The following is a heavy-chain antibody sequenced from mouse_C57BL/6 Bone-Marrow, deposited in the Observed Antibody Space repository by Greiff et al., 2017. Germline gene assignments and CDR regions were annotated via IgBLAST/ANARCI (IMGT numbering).Heavy chain of an antibody. CDR1: GYTFTTYW. Sequence: VQLQQSGAELVKPGASVKLSCKASGYTFTTYWMHWVKQRPGQGLEWIGYINPSSGYTKYNQKFKDKATLTADTSSSTAYMQLSSLTYEDSAVYYCARLLRDYWGQGTTLTVSS. D-gene: IGHD1-1*01. CDR2: INPSSGYT. CDR3: ARLLRDY. J-gene: IGHJ2*01. V-gene: IGHV1-7*01.